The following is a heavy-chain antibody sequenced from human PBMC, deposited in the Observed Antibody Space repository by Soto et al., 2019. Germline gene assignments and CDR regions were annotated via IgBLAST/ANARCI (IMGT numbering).Heavy chain of an antibody. Sequence: QVQLVESGGGVVQPGRSLRLSCAASGFTFNTYGMHWVRQAPGKGLQWVALITYDGTNKDYGDSVKGRFTISRDNSKDTLYLQMNSLRAEDTAVYYCAKPPGEEGAYGMDVWGQGTTVTVSS. D-gene: IGHD1-26*01. CDR3: AKPPGEEGAYGMDV. CDR1: GFTFNTYG. CDR2: ITYDGTNK. V-gene: IGHV3-30*18. J-gene: IGHJ6*02.